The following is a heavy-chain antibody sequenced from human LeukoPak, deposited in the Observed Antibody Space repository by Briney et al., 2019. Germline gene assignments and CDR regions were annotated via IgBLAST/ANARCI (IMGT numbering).Heavy chain of an antibody. V-gene: IGHV1-18*01. J-gene: IGHJ4*02. D-gene: IGHD3-3*01. CDR2: ISAYNGNT. CDR1: GYTFTSYG. CDR3: ARVSPHRNYDFWSGYYSPPDY. Sequence: GASVKVSCKASGYTFTSYGISWVRQAPGQGLEWMGWISAYNGNTNYAQKLQGRVTMTTDTSTSTAYMELRSLRSDDTAVYYCARVSPHRNYDFWSGYYSPPDYWGQGTLVTVSS.